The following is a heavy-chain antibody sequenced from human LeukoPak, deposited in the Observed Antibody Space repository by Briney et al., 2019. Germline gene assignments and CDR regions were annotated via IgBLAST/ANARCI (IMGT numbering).Heavy chain of an antibody. V-gene: IGHV3-53*01. CDR1: GFTFSSYA. CDR2: IYSGGST. D-gene: IGHD6-13*01. CDR3: ARDSAAGTHYYYMDV. J-gene: IGHJ6*03. Sequence: GGSLRLSCAASGFTFSSYAMNWVRQAPGKGLEWVSVIYSGGSTYYADSVKGRFTISRDNSKNTLYLQMNSLRAEDTAVYYCARDSAAGTHYYYMDVWGKGTTVTVSS.